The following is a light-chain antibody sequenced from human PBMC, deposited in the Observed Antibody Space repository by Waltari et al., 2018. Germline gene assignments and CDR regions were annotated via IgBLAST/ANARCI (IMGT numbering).Light chain of an antibody. V-gene: IGKV2-28*01. CDR2: LGS. CDR1: QSLLHRNGNNS. Sequence: DIVMTQSPLSLPVTPGEPASISCRSSQSLLHRNGNNSLDWYLQKPGQSPPLLIYLGSKRASGGPDRFSGSGSGTDVTLKISRVEAEDVGVYYCMQSLQALWTFGQGTKVEIK. CDR3: MQSLQALWT. J-gene: IGKJ1*01.